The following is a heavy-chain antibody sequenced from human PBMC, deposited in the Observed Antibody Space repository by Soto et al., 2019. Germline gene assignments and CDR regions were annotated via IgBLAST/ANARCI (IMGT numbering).Heavy chain of an antibody. CDR1: GFSFRSYA. V-gene: IGHV3-23*01. CDR2: ISASGTST. Sequence: GGSLRLSCATSGFSFRSYAMSWVRQAPGKGPEWVAGISASGTSTYYTDSVKGRLTISRDNSRSTLSLEMKGLRVEDTAIYYCGKDPNGDFVGAFDMWGQGTMVTVSS. CDR3: GKDPNGDFVGAFDM. J-gene: IGHJ3*02. D-gene: IGHD3-10*01.